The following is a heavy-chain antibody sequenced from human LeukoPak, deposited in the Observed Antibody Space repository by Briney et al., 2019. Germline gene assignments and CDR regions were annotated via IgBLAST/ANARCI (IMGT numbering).Heavy chain of an antibody. CDR3: ARGGDFYGSGIDY. J-gene: IGHJ4*02. CDR1: GGSFSGYY. CDR2: INHSGST. D-gene: IGHD3-10*01. Sequence: SETLSLTCAVYGGSFSGYYWSWIRQPPGKGLEWIGEINHSGSTNYNPSLKSRVIISVDTSKNQLSLKLSSVTAADTAVYYCARGGDFYGSGIDYWGQGTLVTVSS. V-gene: IGHV4-34*01.